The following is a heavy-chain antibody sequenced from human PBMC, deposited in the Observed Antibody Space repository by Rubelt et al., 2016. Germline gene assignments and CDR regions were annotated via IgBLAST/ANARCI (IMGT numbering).Heavy chain of an antibody. CDR2: INTDGST. CDR3: AKDRYSSSQGTPDY. Sequence: GKGLVWVSRINTDGSTSYADSVKGRFTISRDNSKKTLYLQMNSLRAEDTAIYYCAKDRYSSSQGTPDYWGQGTLVTVSS. D-gene: IGHD6-13*01. J-gene: IGHJ4*02. V-gene: IGHV3-74*01.